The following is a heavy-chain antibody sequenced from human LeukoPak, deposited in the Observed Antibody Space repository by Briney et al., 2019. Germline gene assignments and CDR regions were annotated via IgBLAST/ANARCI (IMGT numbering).Heavy chain of an antibody. V-gene: IGHV3-64*01. CDR3: VRVGNYREFDY. J-gene: IGHJ4*02. CDR1: GFTFSNYA. D-gene: IGHD1-7*01. Sequence: GGSLRLSCAASGFTFSNYALHWVRQAPGKGLEYVSAISSNGDATFYASSVKGRFTISRDNSKNTLYLQMGSLRAEDMAVYYCVRVGNYREFDYWGQGTLVTVSS. CDR2: ISSNGDAT.